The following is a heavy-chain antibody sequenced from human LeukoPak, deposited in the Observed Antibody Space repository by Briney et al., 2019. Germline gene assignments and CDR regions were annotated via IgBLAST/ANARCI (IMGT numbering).Heavy chain of an antibody. CDR2: INDSGRT. CDR3: ARRWNYGRNYYIDV. J-gene: IGHJ6*03. D-gene: IGHD1-7*01. Sequence: SETLSLTCAVYGGSFSNYYWSWIRQPPGRGLEWIGEINDSGRTNYNPSLMSRVTVSVDTSKNQFSLRLTSVTATDTAVYYCARRWNYGRNYYIDVWGDGAKASVSS. CDR1: GGSFSNYY. V-gene: IGHV4-34*01.